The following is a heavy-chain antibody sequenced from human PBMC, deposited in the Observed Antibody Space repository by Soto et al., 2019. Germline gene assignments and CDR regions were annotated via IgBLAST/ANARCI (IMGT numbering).Heavy chain of an antibody. D-gene: IGHD6-19*01. CDR1: GFTFSSYW. CDR2: INSDGSST. V-gene: IGHV3-74*01. CDR3: ARDRPYSSGWEYYYYGMDV. J-gene: IGHJ6*02. Sequence: PGGSLRLSCAVSGFTFSSYWMHWVRQAPGKGLVWVSRINSDGSSTSYADSVKGRFTISRDNGKNTLYLQMNSLRAEDTAVYYCARDRPYSSGWEYYYYGMDVWGQGTMVTVSS.